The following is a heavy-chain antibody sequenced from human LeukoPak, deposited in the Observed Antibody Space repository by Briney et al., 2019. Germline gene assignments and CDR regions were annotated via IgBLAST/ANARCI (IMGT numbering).Heavy chain of an antibody. CDR2: IYYSGST. D-gene: IGHD4-17*01. J-gene: IGHJ6*02. CDR1: GGSFSSYY. V-gene: IGHV4-59*08. Sequence: SETLSLTCTVSGGSFSSYYWSWIREPPGRGLEWMGFIYYSGSTNYNPSLKSRVTISVDTSKNQFSLKLSSVTAADTAVYYCARLTATVTSYYYYGMDVWGQGTTVTVSS. CDR3: ARLTATVTSYYYYGMDV.